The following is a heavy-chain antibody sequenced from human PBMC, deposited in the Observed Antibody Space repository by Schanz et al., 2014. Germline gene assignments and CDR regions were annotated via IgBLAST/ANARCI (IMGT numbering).Heavy chain of an antibody. CDR3: ASKGLTTDAFDI. CDR1: GASVSSYY. CDR2: MYYSGST. V-gene: IGHV4-59*02. J-gene: IGHJ3*02. D-gene: IGHD2-8*01. Sequence: QVQLQESGPGLVKPSETLSLTCAVSGASVSSYYWSWIRQPPGKGLEWIGYMYYSGSTNYNPSLNSRVTISVDTSKNQFSLKRRSVTAVDTAVYYCASKGLTTDAFDIWGQGTMVTVSS.